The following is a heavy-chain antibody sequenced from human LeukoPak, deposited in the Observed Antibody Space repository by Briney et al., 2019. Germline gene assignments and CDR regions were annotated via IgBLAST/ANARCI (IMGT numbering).Heavy chain of an antibody. V-gene: IGHV4-39*01. CDR1: GGSISSSSYY. D-gene: IGHD3-22*01. J-gene: IGHJ5*02. CDR3: AKVVGLLRFDP. CDR2: IYYSGST. Sequence: SETLSLTCTVSGGSISSSSYYWGWIRQPPGKGLEWIGSIYYSGSTYYNPYLKSRVTISVDTSKNQFSLKLSSVTAADTAVYYCAKVVGLLRFDPWGQGTLVTVSS.